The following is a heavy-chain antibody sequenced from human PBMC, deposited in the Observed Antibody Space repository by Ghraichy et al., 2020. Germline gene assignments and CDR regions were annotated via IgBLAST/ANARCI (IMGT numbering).Heavy chain of an antibody. J-gene: IGHJ4*02. CDR1: GFTFSNYG. D-gene: IGHD1-14*01. CDR3: VRDISAWARDY. V-gene: IGHV3-21*06. Sequence: LSLTCIVSGFTFSNYGMSWVRQAPGKGLEWVSFINSALNYINTADSVKGRFTISRDNAKNSLYLQMNGLRVEDTAIYYCVRDISAWARDYWGQGTLVTVSS. CDR2: INSALNYI.